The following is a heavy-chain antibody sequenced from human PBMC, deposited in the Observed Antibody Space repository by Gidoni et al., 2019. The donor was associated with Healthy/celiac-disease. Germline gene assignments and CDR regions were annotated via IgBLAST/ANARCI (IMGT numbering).Heavy chain of an antibody. CDR2: ISSSSSYI. D-gene: IGHD6-19*01. J-gene: IGHJ6*02. V-gene: IGHV3-21*01. CDR3: ARDLGRRYSSGWDYYYYGMDV. CDR1: GFTFSSYS. Sequence: EVQLVESGGGLVKPGGSLRLSCAASGFTFSSYSMNWVRQAPGKGLEWVSSISSSSSYIYYADSVKGRFTISRDNAKNSLYLQMNSLRAEDTAVYYCARDLGRRYSSGWDYYYYGMDVWGQGTTVTVSS.